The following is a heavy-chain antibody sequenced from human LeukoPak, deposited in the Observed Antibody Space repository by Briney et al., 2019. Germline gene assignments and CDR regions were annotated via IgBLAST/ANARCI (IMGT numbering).Heavy chain of an antibody. D-gene: IGHD4-17*01. V-gene: IGHV4-4*02. J-gene: IGHJ5*02. CDR2: IYHSGST. CDR1: GDSISSGDYY. CDR3: ARASTVTTANWFDP. Sequence: SETLSLTCTVSGDSISSGDYYWSWVRQPPGKGLEWIGEIYHSGSTNYNPSLKSRVTISVDKSKNQFSLKLSSVTAADTAVYYCARASTVTTANWFDPWGQGTLVTVSS.